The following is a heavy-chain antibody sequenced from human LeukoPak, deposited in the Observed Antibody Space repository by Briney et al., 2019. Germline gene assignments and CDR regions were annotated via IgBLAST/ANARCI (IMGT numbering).Heavy chain of an antibody. CDR1: GGSISSYY. CDR3: ARISSSNWYNERGAFDV. J-gene: IGHJ3*01. D-gene: IGHD6-13*01. V-gene: IGHV4-59*01. CDR2: VYYTGST. Sequence: ASETLSLTCTVSGGSISSYYWSWVRQPPGKGLEWIGFVYYTGSTNYSPSLKSRVTISVDTSKNQFSLKLRSVTAADTAVYYCARISSSNWYNERGAFDVWGQGTMVTVSS.